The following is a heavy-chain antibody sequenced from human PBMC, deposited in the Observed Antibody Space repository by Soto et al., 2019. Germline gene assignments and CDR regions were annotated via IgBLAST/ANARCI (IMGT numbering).Heavy chain of an antibody. CDR1: GYTFSNYA. V-gene: IGHV1-3*01. Sequence: ASVKVSCKASGYTFSNYAIHWVRQAPGQRLEWMGWISAVNGNTKYSERFQGRVTFTSDTSASTAYMELSSLRSEDTAVFYCAIYSGKYSGLGLSWGQGTQVTVSS. CDR3: AIYSGKYSGLGLS. D-gene: IGHD1-26*01. J-gene: IGHJ5*02. CDR2: ISAVNGNT.